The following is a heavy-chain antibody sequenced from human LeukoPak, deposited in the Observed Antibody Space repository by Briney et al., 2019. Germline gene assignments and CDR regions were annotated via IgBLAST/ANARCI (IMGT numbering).Heavy chain of an antibody. V-gene: IGHV4-4*07. CDR3: ARAHRSSTFDY. Sequence: PSETLSLTCTVSGDSISNHYWDWIRQPAGKGLEWIGRMYGTGSASYNPSFRSRVTMSGDTSKNQFSLKLSSVTAADTAVYYCARAHRSSTFDYWGQGTLVTVSS. D-gene: IGHD2-2*01. J-gene: IGHJ4*02. CDR1: GDSISNHY. CDR2: MYGTGSA.